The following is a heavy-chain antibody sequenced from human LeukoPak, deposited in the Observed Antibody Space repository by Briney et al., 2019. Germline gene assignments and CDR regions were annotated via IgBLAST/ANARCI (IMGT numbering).Heavy chain of an antibody. CDR3: AKGVGIAAAGTGYYYGMDV. Sequence: GGSLRLSCAASGFTFSSYAMHWVRQAPGKGLEGVAVISYDGSNKYYADSVKGRFTISRDNSKNTLYLQMNSLRAEDTAVYYCAKGVGIAAAGTGYYYGMDVWGQGTTVTVSS. D-gene: IGHD6-13*01. J-gene: IGHJ6*02. V-gene: IGHV3-30-3*01. CDR2: ISYDGSNK. CDR1: GFTFSSYA.